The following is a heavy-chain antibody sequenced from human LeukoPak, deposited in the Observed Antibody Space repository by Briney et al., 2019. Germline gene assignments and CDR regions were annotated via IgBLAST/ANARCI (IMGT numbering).Heavy chain of an antibody. CDR1: GGSISSYY. J-gene: IGHJ4*02. CDR2: IYTSGST. Sequence: SETLSLXCTVSGGSISSYYWSWIRQPAGKGLEWIGRIYTSGSTNYNPSLKSRVTMSVDTSKNQFSLKLSSVTAADTAVYYCAREITVDTAMVTDYWGQGTLVTVSS. D-gene: IGHD5-18*01. CDR3: AREITVDTAMVTDY. V-gene: IGHV4-4*07.